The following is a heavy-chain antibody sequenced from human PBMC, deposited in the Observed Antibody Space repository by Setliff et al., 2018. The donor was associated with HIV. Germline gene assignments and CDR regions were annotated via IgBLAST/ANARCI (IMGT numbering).Heavy chain of an antibody. CDR3: TKDHLSGWASDC. J-gene: IGHJ4*02. Sequence: GGSLRLSCAASGFTFTNAWMSWVRQAPGKGLEWVASVTGRGDPTYYADSVKGRFIISRDNSKNTLYLQLSSLRVEDTAMYYCTKDHLSGWASDCWGQGTLVTVSS. D-gene: IGHD6-19*01. CDR2: VTGRGDPT. V-gene: IGHV3-23*01. CDR1: GFTFTNAW.